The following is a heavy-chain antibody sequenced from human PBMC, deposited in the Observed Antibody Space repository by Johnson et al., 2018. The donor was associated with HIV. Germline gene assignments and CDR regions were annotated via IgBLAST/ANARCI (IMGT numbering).Heavy chain of an antibody. J-gene: IGHJ3*02. D-gene: IGHD2-2*01. Sequence: VQLVESGGRLVKPGGSLRLSCAASGFTFSDYYMSWIRQAPGKGLEWVSYISSSGSTIYYADSVEGRFTISRDNAKNSLFLQMNSLRAGDTAVYYCAREDCSSTRCSDWDSAFDIWGQGTMVTVSS. CDR3: AREDCSSTRCSDWDSAFDI. CDR2: ISSSGSTI. CDR1: GFTFSDYY. V-gene: IGHV3-11*04.